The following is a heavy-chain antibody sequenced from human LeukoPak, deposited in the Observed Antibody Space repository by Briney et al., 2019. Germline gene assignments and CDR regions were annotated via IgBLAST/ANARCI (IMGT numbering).Heavy chain of an antibody. CDR2: ISTSGSTI. CDR3: ARAGYYFDC. Sequence: GGSVRLSCAASGFTFSSYEMNWGRQAPGKGLEWISYISTSGSTIYYADSVKGRFTISRDNAKNSLYLQMNSLRAEDTAVYYCARAGYYFDCWGKGTLVTVSS. CDR1: GFTFSSYE. J-gene: IGHJ4*02. V-gene: IGHV3-48*03.